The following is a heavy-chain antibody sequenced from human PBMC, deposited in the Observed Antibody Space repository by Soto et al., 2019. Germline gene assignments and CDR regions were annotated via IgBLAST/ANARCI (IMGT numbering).Heavy chain of an antibody. CDR1: GFTFSSYA. CDR2: ISGSGNST. Sequence: AGGSLRLSCAASGFTFSSYAMSWVRQAPGKGLEWVSEISGSGNSTNYADSVKGRFTFSRDNSKNTLYLQMNSLRAEDTAVYYCAKSGPVTGPFDFWGQGTLVTVSS. CDR3: AKSGPVTGPFDF. J-gene: IGHJ4*02. D-gene: IGHD6-19*01. V-gene: IGHV3-23*01.